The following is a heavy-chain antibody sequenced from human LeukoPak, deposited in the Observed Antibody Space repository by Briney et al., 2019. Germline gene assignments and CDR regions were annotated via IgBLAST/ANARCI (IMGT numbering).Heavy chain of an antibody. J-gene: IGHJ6*03. D-gene: IGHD2-21*01. Sequence: GGSLRLCCAASGFTVSNNYMSWVRQAPGRGLEWVSVIYSGGSTYYADSVKGRFTISRDNSKNTLYLQMNSLRAEDTAVYYCARDVSSFCCYYMDVWGKGTKVSVSS. CDR3: ARDVSSFCCYYMDV. V-gene: IGHV3-53*01. CDR2: IYSGGST. CDR1: GFTVSNNY.